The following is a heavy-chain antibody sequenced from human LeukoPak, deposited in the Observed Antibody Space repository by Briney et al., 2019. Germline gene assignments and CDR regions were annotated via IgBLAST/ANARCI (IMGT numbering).Heavy chain of an antibody. CDR2: IYYNGDT. CDR1: GGSITGYS. CDR3: VRGPYGSSISNWFDP. Sequence: SETLSLTCSVSGGSITGYSWSWIRQTPGKGLEWIGYIYYNGDTHYNPSLNSRLSMSVDTPNKQFSLNLRSVTAADTAVYYCVRGPYGSSISNWFDPWGQGTLVTVSS. V-gene: IGHV4-59*01. J-gene: IGHJ5*02. D-gene: IGHD3-10*01.